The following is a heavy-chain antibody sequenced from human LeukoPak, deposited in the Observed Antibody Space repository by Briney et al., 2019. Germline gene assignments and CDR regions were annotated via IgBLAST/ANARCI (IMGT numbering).Heavy chain of an antibody. CDR1: GGSFSGYY. J-gene: IGHJ4*02. CDR3: ARGSPGRY. D-gene: IGHD3-16*01. CDR2: INHSGST. Sequence: SETLSLTCAVYGGSFSGYYWSWIRQPPGKGLEWIGEINHSGSTNNNPSLKSRVTISVDTSKNQFSLKLSSVTAADTAVYYCARGSPGRYWGQGTLVTVSS. V-gene: IGHV4-34*01.